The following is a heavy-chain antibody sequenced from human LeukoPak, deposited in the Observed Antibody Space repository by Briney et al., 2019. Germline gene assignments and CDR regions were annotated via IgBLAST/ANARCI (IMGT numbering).Heavy chain of an antibody. D-gene: IGHD3-10*01. CDR1: GFTFSIYG. Sequence: GGSLRLSCAASGFTFSIYGMHWVRQAPGKGLEWVALLAGDGVNIFYADSVKGRFTISRDNSKNTLYLQMNSLRPEDTAVYYCATAMVRGVHYYYYYMDVWGKGTTVTVSS. CDR3: ATAMVRGVHYYYYYMDV. V-gene: IGHV3-30*03. CDR2: LAGDGVNI. J-gene: IGHJ6*03.